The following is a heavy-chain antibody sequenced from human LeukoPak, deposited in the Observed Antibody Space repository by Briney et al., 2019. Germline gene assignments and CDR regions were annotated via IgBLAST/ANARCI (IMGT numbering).Heavy chain of an antibody. V-gene: IGHV3-11*04. D-gene: IGHD4-17*01. CDR3: AKVRYGDFDH. J-gene: IGHJ5*02. CDR2: ITDSGGNI. Sequence: GGSLRLSCAASGFNFSDYYMGWIRQAPGRGLEWISSITDSGGNIYYADSVRGRFTISRDNAKNSLFLQVNSLRAEDTAVYYCAKVRYGDFDHWGQGTLVTVSS. CDR1: GFNFSDYY.